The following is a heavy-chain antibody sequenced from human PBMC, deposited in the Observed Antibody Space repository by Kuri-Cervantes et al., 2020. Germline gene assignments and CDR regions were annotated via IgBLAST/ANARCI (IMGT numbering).Heavy chain of an antibody. J-gene: IGHJ4*02. Sequence: GESLKISCAASGFTFSSYAMSWVRQAPGKGLEWVSAFSGSGGSTYYADSVKGRFTISRDNSKNTLYLQMNSLRAEDTAVYYCARSRIVGATPHFDYWGQGTLVTVSS. CDR3: ARSRIVGATPHFDY. CDR2: FSGSGGST. V-gene: IGHV3-23*01. CDR1: GFTFSSYA. D-gene: IGHD1-26*01.